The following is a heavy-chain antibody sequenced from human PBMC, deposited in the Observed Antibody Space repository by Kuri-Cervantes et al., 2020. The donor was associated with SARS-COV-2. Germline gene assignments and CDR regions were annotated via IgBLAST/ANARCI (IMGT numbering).Heavy chain of an antibody. CDR2: IYYSGST. J-gene: IGHJ4*02. Sequence: ESLKISCTVSGGSISSSSYYWGWIRQPPGKGLEWIGSIYYSGSTYYNPSLKSRVTISVDTSKNQFSLKLSSVTAADTAVYYCASSIYCSSTSCYTYGHFDYWGQGTPVTVSS. CDR1: GGSISSSSYY. CDR3: ASSIYCSSTSCYTYGHFDY. V-gene: IGHV4-39*01. D-gene: IGHD2-2*02.